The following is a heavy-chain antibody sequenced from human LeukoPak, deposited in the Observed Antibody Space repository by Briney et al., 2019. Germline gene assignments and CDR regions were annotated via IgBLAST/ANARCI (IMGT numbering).Heavy chain of an antibody. D-gene: IGHD3-10*01. CDR1: GFSFSSYG. CDR3: AKNFYYGSGSDAFDI. Sequence: GGSLRLSCAASGFSFSSYGTNWVRQAPGKGLEWVSAISGSGGTTYYADSVKGRFTISRDNSKNTLYLQMNSLRAEDTAIYYCAKNFYYGSGSDAFDIWGQGTMVTVSS. V-gene: IGHV3-23*01. CDR2: ISGSGGTT. J-gene: IGHJ3*02.